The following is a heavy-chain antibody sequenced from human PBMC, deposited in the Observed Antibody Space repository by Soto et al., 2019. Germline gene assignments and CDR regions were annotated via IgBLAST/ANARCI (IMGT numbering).Heavy chain of an antibody. CDR3: ARVDPRGGAVVRDY. CDR1: GNTFASHG. Sequence: QVQLVQSGPEVKKPGASVKVSCKASGNTFASHGFSWVRQAPGQGLEWMGWISGFNGQTNYALKFQGRVTMTTDTSTSTAYMELRSLRSDDTAVYFCARVDPRGGAVVRDYWVQGTLVTVSS. V-gene: IGHV1-18*01. D-gene: IGHD3-10*01. J-gene: IGHJ4*02. CDR2: ISGFNGQT.